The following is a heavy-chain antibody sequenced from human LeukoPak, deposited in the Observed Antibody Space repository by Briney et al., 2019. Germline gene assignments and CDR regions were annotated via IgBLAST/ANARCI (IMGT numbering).Heavy chain of an antibody. CDR2: INHSGST. V-gene: IGHV4-34*01. CDR3: ARGQVGRAGTFRIWAYFDH. CDR1: GGSFSGYY. D-gene: IGHD6-19*01. J-gene: IGHJ4*02. Sequence: SETLSLTCAVYGGSFSGYYWSWIRQPPRKGLEWIGEINHSGSTNYNPSLKGRVTISVDTSKNQFSLKLSSVTAADTAVYYCARGQVGRAGTFRIWAYFDHWGQGTLVIVSS.